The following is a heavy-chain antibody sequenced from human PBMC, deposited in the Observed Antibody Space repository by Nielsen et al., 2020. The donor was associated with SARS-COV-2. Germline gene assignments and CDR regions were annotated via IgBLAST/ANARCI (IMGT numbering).Heavy chain of an antibody. Sequence: ASVKVSCKASGYTFTSYDINWVRQATGQGLEWMGWMNPNSGNTGYAQKFQGRVTITADKSTSTAYMELSSLRSEDTAVYYCARDLRVGVGAWFDPWGQGTLVTVSS. J-gene: IGHJ5*02. D-gene: IGHD3-16*01. CDR3: ARDLRVGVGAWFDP. V-gene: IGHV1-8*01. CDR1: GYTFTSYD. CDR2: MNPNSGNT.